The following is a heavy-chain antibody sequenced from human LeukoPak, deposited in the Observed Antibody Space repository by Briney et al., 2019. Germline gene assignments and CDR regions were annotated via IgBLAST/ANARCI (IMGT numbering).Heavy chain of an antibody. V-gene: IGHV5-51*01. CDR2: IYPGDSDT. CDR3: AGQDIVVVATATRAFDI. D-gene: IGHD2-15*01. J-gene: IGHJ3*02. Sequence: GESLKISCTGSGYSFTSYWIAWLRQMPGRGLEWLGIIYPGDSDTRYSPSFQGQVTISADKSISTAYLQWNNLKASDTAMYYCAGQDIVVVATATRAFDIWGQGTMVTVSS. CDR1: GYSFTSYW.